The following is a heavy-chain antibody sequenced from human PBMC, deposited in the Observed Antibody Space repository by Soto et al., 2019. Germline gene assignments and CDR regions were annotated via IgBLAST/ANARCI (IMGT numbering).Heavy chain of an antibody. CDR3: AREDILGARSFDY. V-gene: IGHV3-48*02. Sequence: GESLRLSCAASGFTFSGYSMNWVRQAPGKGLEWVSYISSLSSPRYYAESVEGRFIISRDNAKNSLYLQMDSLRDEDTAVYFCAREDILGARSFDYWGQGALVTVS. CDR1: GFTFSGYS. CDR2: ISSLSSPR. J-gene: IGHJ4*02. D-gene: IGHD1-26*01.